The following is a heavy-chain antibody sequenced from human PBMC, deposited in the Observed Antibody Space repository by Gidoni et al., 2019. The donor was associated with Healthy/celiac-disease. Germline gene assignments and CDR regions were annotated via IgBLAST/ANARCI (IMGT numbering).Heavy chain of an antibody. J-gene: IGHJ6*02. CDR2: IGTAGDT. V-gene: IGHV3-13*04. CDR1: GFTFSSYD. CDR3: ARAPLTYYYGSGSYSYYYYGMDV. Sequence: EVQLVESGGGLVQPGGSLRLSCAASGFTFSSYDMHWVRQATGKGLEWVSAIGTAGDTYYPGSVKGRFTISRENAKNSLYLQMNSLRAGDTAVYYCARAPLTYYYGSGSYSYYYYGMDVWGQGTTVTVSS. D-gene: IGHD3-10*01.